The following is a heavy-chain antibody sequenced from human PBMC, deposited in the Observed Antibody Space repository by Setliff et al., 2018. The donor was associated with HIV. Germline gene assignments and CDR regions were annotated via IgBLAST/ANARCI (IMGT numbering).Heavy chain of an antibody. CDR3: ARVPVSNYYYYMDV. Sequence: ASVKVSCKASGYTFINYHITWVRQAPGQGLEWVGSISASSVNTNYTQGRVTMTTDISTSTAYMELRSLRSADSAVYYCARVPVSNYYYYMDVWGKGTTITVSS. J-gene: IGHJ6*03. CDR1: GYTFINYH. CDR2: ISASSVNT. V-gene: IGHV1-18*01.